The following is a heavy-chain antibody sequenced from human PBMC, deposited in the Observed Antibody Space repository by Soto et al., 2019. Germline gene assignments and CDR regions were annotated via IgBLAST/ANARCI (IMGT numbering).Heavy chain of an antibody. CDR2: VYYSGTT. Sequence: SETLSLTCTVSNGSISNYYWTWIRQPPGKGLEWIGFVYYSGTTNYNPSLKSRVTMSVHTPKNQFSLKLRSVTPADTAIYYCARAPRDAIPDYWGQGTLFTVS. V-gene: IGHV4-59*01. CDR3: ARAPRDAIPDY. D-gene: IGHD2-2*01. CDR1: NGSISNYY. J-gene: IGHJ4*02.